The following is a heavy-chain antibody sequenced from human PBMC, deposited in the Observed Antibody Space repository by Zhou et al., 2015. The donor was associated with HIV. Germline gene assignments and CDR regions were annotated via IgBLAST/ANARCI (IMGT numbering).Heavy chain of an antibody. CDR3: ARPGRVGYCSSSSCARPTVVDGR. CDR1: GFTFEDYA. V-gene: IGHV3-9*01. J-gene: IGHJ2*01. Sequence: EVQLGGVWGGGLVQPGRSLRLSCAASGFTFEDYAMHWVRQAPGKGLEWVSGISWNSGTIGYADSVKGRFTISRDNSKNTLYLQIEQPESRRTTAVYYCARPGRVGYCSSSSCARPTVVDGRRGR. D-gene: IGHD2-2*01. CDR2: ISWNSGTI.